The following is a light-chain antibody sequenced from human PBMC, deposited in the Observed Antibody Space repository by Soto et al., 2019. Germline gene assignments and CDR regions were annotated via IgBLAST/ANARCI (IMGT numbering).Light chain of an antibody. CDR2: EVS. V-gene: IGLV2-14*01. CDR3: TSYKTSSTYV. J-gene: IGLJ1*01. Sequence: QSALTQPASVSGSPGQSITISCTGTSSDVGNYIYVFWFQQHPGKAPKLIISEVSNRPSGVSSRFSGSKSGNTASLTISGLQDEDEAHYYCTSYKTSSTYVFGTGTKVTVL. CDR1: SSDVGNYIY.